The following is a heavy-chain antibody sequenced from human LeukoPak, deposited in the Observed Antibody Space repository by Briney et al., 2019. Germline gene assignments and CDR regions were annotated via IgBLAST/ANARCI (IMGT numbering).Heavy chain of an antibody. CDR1: GYTFTSYG. CDR3: ARLGDGYNEDFDY. CDR2: ISAYNGNT. V-gene: IGHV1-18*01. Sequence: GASVKVSCKASGYTFTSYGISWVRQAPGQGLEWMGWISAYNGNTNYAQKLQGRVTMTRNTSISTAYMELSSLRSEDTAVYYCARLGDGYNEDFDYWGQGTLVTVSS. D-gene: IGHD5-24*01. J-gene: IGHJ4*02.